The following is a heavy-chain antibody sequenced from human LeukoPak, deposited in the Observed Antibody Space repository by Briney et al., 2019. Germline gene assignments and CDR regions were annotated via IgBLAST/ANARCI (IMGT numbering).Heavy chain of an antibody. CDR2: IYYSGST. CDR3: ARMIVDRHLDY. Sequence: SETLSLNCTVSGGSISSYYWSWIRQPPGKGLEWIGYIYYSGSTNYNPSLKSRVTISVDTSKNHFSLKLSSVTAADTAVYYCARMIVDRHLDYWGQGTLVTVSS. CDR1: GGSISSYY. D-gene: IGHD3-22*01. V-gene: IGHV4-59*08. J-gene: IGHJ4*02.